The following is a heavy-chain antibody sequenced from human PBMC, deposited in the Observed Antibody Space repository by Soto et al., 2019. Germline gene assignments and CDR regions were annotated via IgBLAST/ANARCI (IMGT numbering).Heavy chain of an antibody. CDR2: ISGSGGST. D-gene: IGHD3-3*01. CDR1: GFTFSGYA. V-gene: IGHV3-23*01. J-gene: IGHJ4*02. CDR3: AKSLRFLEWSCDY. Sequence: GGSLRLSCAASGFTFSGYAMSWVRQAPGKGLEWVSAISGSGGSTYYADSVKGRFTISRDNSKNTLYLQMNSLRAEDTAVYYCAKSLRFLEWSCDYGGQGTLVTVSS.